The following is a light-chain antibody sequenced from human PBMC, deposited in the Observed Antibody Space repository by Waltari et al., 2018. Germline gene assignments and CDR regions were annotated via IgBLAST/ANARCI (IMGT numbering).Light chain of an antibody. CDR1: RAITNY. V-gene: IGKV1-39*01. CDR3: QQSHSAPLA. CDR2: AAS. J-gene: IGKJ4*01. Sequence: DIQMTQSPSSLSASVGDRVTITCRASRAITNYVNWYQQRPGLAPKLLIYAASTLQGGVPTRFSDSGSGTDFTLTISSLRIEDFATYYCQQSHSAPLAFGGGTRLEI.